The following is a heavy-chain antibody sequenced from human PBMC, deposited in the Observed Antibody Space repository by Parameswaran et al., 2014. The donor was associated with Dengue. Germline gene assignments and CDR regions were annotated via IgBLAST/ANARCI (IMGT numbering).Heavy chain of an antibody. V-gene: IGHV3-21*01. D-gene: IGHD6-13*01. CDR2: ISSSSSYI. CDR3: ARERGPHSSSPGWGFDP. J-gene: IGHJ5*02. Sequence: VRQMPGKGLEWVSSISSSSSYIYYADSVKGRFTISRDNAKNSLYLQMNSLRAEDTAVYYCARERGPHSSSPGWGFDPWGQGTLVTVSS.